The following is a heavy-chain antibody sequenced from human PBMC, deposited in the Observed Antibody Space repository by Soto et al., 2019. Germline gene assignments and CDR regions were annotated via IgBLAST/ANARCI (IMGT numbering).Heavy chain of an antibody. Sequence: ASVKVSCKASGYTFTSYDINWVRQATGQGLEWMGWMNPNSGNTGYAQKFQGRVTMTRNTSISTAYMELGSLRSEDTAVYYCARGPLARVIVVVPAAMDYYYYMDVWGKGTTVTVSS. V-gene: IGHV1-8*01. CDR1: GYTFTSYD. CDR3: ARGPLARVIVVVPAAMDYYYYMDV. CDR2: MNPNSGNT. D-gene: IGHD2-2*01. J-gene: IGHJ6*03.